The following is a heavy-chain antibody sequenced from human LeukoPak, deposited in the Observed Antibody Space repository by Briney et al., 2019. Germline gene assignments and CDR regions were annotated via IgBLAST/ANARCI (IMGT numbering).Heavy chain of an antibody. D-gene: IGHD3-22*01. V-gene: IGHV2-70*11. CDR3: ARIARDYYDSSGPGPYYYYYMDV. Sequence: SGPTLVNPTQTLTLTCTFSGFSLSTSGMCVSWIRQPPGKALEWLARIDWDDDKYYSTSLKTRLTISKDTSKNQVVLTRTNMDPVDTATYYCARIARDYYDSSGPGPYYYYYMDVWGKGTTVTVSS. CDR1: GFSLSTSGMC. J-gene: IGHJ6*03. CDR2: IDWDDDK.